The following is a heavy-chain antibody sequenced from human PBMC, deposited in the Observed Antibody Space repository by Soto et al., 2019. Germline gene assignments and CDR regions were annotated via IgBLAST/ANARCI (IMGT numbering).Heavy chain of an antibody. CDR2: ISPNSGGT. CDR1: GYTFTAYY. D-gene: IGHD5-12*01. CDR3: AKDSMSGHDYHSFDF. Sequence: ASVKVSCKASGYTFTAYYIHWVRQAPGQGLEWMGWISPNSGGTNYAQKFQGRVTMTRDTSITTVYMELRRLTSDDTALYYCAKDSMSGHDYHSFDFWGQGALVTVSS. V-gene: IGHV1-2*02. J-gene: IGHJ4*02.